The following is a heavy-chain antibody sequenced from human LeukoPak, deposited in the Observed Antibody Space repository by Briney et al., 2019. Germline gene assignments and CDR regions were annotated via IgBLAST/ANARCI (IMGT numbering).Heavy chain of an antibody. D-gene: IGHD3-3*01. J-gene: IGHJ4*02. V-gene: IGHV3-23*01. CDR2: ISGSGGST. CDR3: AKGHYGPGIQKPRYFDY. Sequence: GGSLRLSCAASGFTFSSYAMSWVRQAPGKGLEWVSAISGSGGSTYYADSVKGRFTISRDNSKNTLYLQMNSLRAEDTAVYYCAKGHYGPGIQKPRYFDYWGQGTLVTVSS. CDR1: GFTFSSYA.